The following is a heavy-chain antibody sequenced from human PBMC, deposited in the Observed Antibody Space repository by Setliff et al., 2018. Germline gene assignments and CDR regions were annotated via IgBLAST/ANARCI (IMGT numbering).Heavy chain of an antibody. V-gene: IGHV1-3*01. CDR1: GYIFTYYA. Sequence: ASVKVSCKASGYIFTYYAIHWVRQAPGQRLEWMGWINAGNGNTKYSQKFQGRVTITRDTSASTAYMELSSLISEDTAVYYCARRPYDSSGYFNYWGQGTLVTVSS. CDR2: INAGNGNT. J-gene: IGHJ4*02. CDR3: ARRPYDSSGYFNY. D-gene: IGHD3-22*01.